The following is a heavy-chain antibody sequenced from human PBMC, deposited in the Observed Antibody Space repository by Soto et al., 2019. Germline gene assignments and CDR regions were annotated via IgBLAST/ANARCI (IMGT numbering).Heavy chain of an antibody. J-gene: IGHJ6*02. Sequence: PSETLSLTCTVSGGSISSGDYYWSWIRQPPGKGLEWIGYIYYSGSTYYNPSLKSRVTISVDTSKNQFSLKLSSVTAADTAVYYCARANYYDSSGYYSWGRNYYYYGMDVWGQGTTVTVSS. V-gene: IGHV4-30-4*01. CDR2: IYYSGST. CDR3: ARANYYDSSGYYSWGRNYYYYGMDV. D-gene: IGHD3-22*01. CDR1: GGSISSGDYY.